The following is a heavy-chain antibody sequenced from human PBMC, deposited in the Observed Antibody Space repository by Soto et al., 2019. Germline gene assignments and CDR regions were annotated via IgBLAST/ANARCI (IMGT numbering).Heavy chain of an antibody. V-gene: IGHV1-3*01. CDR2: INAGNGNT. D-gene: IGHD6-13*01. CDR3: ARDFSSSWYWYAEYIQH. J-gene: IGHJ1*01. CDR1: GYTFTSYA. Sequence: ASVKVSCKASGYTFTSYAMHWVRQAPGQRLEWMGWINAGNGNTKYSQKFQGRVTITRDTSASTAYMELSSLRSEDTAVYYCARDFSSSWYWYAEYIQHWGQGTLVTVSS.